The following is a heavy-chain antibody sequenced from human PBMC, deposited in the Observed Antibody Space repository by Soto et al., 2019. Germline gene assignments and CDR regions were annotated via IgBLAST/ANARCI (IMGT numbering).Heavy chain of an antibody. V-gene: IGHV1-69*13. CDR3: ARDRSVYCSSTSCYTFNYYYGMDV. D-gene: IGHD2-2*02. Sequence: SVKVSCKASGCTFSSYAISCVRQAPGQGLEWMGGIIPIFGTANYAQKFQGRVTITADESTSTAYMELSSLRSEDTAVYYCARDRSVYCSSTSCYTFNYYYGMDVWGQGTTVTVSS. CDR2: IIPIFGTA. CDR1: GCTFSSYA. J-gene: IGHJ6*02.